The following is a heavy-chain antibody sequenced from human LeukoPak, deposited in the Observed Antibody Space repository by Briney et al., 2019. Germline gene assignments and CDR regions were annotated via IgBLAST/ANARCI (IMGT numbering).Heavy chain of an antibody. D-gene: IGHD2-2*02. CDR1: GYTFTGYY. CDR2: INPNSGGT. V-gene: IGHV1-2*02. Sequence: ASVKVSCKASGYTFTGYYMHWVRQAPGQGLEWMGWINPNSGGTNHAQKFQGRVTMTRDTSISTAYMELSRLRSDDTAVYYCARGQRCSSTSCYTVDYWGQGTLVTVSS. J-gene: IGHJ4*02. CDR3: ARGQRCSSTSCYTVDY.